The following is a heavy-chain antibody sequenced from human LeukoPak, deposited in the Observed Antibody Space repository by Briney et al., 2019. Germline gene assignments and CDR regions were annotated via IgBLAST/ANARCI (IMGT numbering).Heavy chain of an antibody. CDR3: ARFSSSSWYVDY. J-gene: IGHJ4*02. V-gene: IGHV4-34*01. Sequence: SETLSLTCAVYGGSFSGYYWSWIRRPPGKGLEWVGEINHSGSTNYNPSLKSRVTISVDTSKNQFSLKLSSVTAADTAVYYCARFSSSSWYVDYWGQGTLVTVSS. CDR1: GGSFSGYY. D-gene: IGHD6-13*01. CDR2: INHSGST.